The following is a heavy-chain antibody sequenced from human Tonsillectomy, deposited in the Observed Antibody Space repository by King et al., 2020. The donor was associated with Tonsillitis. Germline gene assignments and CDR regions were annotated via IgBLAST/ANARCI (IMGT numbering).Heavy chain of an antibody. Sequence: VQLQQWGAGLLKPSETLSLSCAVYGGSFSAYYWSWIRQPPGKGLEWIGEINYSGSTNYNSSLKSRVSISVDTSTNHFSLKLITVTAADTAVDYCARVDIVVVTAIPGGHFDYWGQGNLVTVSS. D-gene: IGHD2-21*02. CDR1: GGSFSAYY. CDR2: INYSGST. J-gene: IGHJ4*02. CDR3: ARVDIVVVTAIPGGHFDY. V-gene: IGHV4-34*01.